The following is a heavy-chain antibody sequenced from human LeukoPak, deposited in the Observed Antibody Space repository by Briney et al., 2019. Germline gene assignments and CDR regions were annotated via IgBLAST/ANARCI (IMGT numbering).Heavy chain of an antibody. J-gene: IGHJ4*02. CDR3: ARGRPTRRSSGYYYNFDY. CDR2: INHSGST. V-gene: IGHV4-34*01. D-gene: IGHD3-22*01. Sequence: SETLSLTCAVYGGSFGGYQWSWIRQPPGKGLEWIGEINHSGSTNYNPSLKSRVTISVDTSKNQFSLKLSSVTAADTAVYYCARGRPTRRSSGYYYNFDYWGQGTLVTVSS. CDR1: GGSFGGYQ.